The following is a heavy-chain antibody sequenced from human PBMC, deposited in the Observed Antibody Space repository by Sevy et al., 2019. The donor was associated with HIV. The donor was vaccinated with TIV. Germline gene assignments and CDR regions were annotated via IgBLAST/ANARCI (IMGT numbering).Heavy chain of an antibody. CDR2: IYYSGST. Sequence: SETLSLTCTVSGGSISSSSYYWGWIRQPPGKGLVWIVSIYYSGSTNYNPSLKSRVTISVDTSKNQFSLTLSSVTAAETAVYYCARMDIAVAGSYTFDYWGQGTLVTVSS. CDR3: ARMDIAVAGSYTFDY. CDR1: GGSISSSSYY. J-gene: IGHJ4*02. D-gene: IGHD6-19*01. V-gene: IGHV4-39*01.